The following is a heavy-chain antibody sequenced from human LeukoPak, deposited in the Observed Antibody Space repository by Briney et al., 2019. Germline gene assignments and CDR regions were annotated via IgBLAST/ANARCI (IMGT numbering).Heavy chain of an antibody. CDR1: GFTFSAFG. D-gene: IGHD3-3*01. V-gene: IGHV3-23*01. Sequence: GGSLRLSCAASGFTFSAFGMNWVRQAPGKGLEWVSAISGSGGSTYYADSVKGRFTISRDNSKNTLYLQMNSLRAEDTAVYYCAKDLNYDFWSGYSCDYWGQGTLVTVSS. CDR2: ISGSGGST. CDR3: AKDLNYDFWSGYSCDY. J-gene: IGHJ4*02.